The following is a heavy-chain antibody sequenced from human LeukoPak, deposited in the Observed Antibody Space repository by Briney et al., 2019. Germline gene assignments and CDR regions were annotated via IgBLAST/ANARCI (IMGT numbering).Heavy chain of an antibody. V-gene: IGHV4-30-4*08. CDR3: AREGSRAGVYYYYGMDV. J-gene: IGHJ6*02. CDR1: GASFNDYY. Sequence: PSETLSLTCAVYGASFNDYYWTWIRQPPGKGLEWIGYIYYSGSTYYNPSLKSRVTISVDTSKNQFSLKLSSVTAADTAVYYCAREGSRAGVYYYYGMDVWGQGTTVTVSS. CDR2: IYYSGST. D-gene: IGHD3-10*01.